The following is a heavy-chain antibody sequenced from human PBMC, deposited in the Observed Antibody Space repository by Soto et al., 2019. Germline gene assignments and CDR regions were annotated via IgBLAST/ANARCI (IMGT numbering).Heavy chain of an antibody. CDR2: ITSSSRDV. V-gene: IGHV3-21*01. Sequence: GGSPRICCAACGVTVCSHTMDGVRQAPGKGLEWVSSITSSSRDVFYADSVKGRFTISRDNAKNSLYLQMNSLRAEDTAVYFCVKEVEGFDYWGQGTLLTVSS. J-gene: IGHJ4*02. CDR1: GVTVCSHT. D-gene: IGHD1-1*01. CDR3: VKEVEGFDY.